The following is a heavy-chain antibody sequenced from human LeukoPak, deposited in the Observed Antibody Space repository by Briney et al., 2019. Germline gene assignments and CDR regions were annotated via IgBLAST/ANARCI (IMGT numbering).Heavy chain of an antibody. J-gene: IGHJ3*02. Sequence: GGSLRLSCAASGFTFSSYAMSWVRQAPGKGLEWVSAISGSGGSTYYADSVKGRFTISRDNARNSLHLQMNSLRAEDTAVYYCARDCGILRTDCGDALDIWGQGTMVTVSS. D-gene: IGHD2-21*01. CDR3: ARDCGILRTDCGDALDI. CDR2: ISGSGGST. V-gene: IGHV3-23*01. CDR1: GFTFSSYA.